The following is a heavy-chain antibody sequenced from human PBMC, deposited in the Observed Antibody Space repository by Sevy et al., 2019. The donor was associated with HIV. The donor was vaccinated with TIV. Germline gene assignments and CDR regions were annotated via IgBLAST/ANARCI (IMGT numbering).Heavy chain of an antibody. D-gene: IGHD1-26*01. Sequence: GGSLRLSCAASGFTFNSYTMNWVRQSPGKGLEWVSFISSTGSTIYYADSVKGRFTISRDNAQNSLYLQMNSLRGEDTAVYYCARDMGAVTYYYYGMDVWGQGTTVTVSS. CDR1: GFTFNSYT. CDR3: ARDMGAVTYYYYGMDV. J-gene: IGHJ6*02. V-gene: IGHV3-48*04. CDR2: ISSTGSTI.